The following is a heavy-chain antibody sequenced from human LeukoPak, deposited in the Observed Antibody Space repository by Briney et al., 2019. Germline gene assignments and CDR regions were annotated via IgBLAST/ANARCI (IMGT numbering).Heavy chain of an antibody. CDR3: ARGETGTTHQMGFDP. CDR2: IIPIFGTA. J-gene: IGHJ5*02. V-gene: IGHV1-69*13. CDR1: GGTFSSYA. Sequence: GASVKVSRKASGGTFSSYAVSWVRQAPGQGLEWMGGIIPIFGTANYAQKFQGRVTITADESTSTAYMELSSLRSEDTAVYYCARGETGTTHQMGFDPWGQGTLVTVSS. D-gene: IGHD1-7*01.